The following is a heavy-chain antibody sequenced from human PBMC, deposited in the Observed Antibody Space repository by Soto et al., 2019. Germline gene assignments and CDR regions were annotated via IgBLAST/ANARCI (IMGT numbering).Heavy chain of an antibody. D-gene: IGHD6-6*01. CDR2: ISAGGSNT. V-gene: IGHV3-23*01. J-gene: IGHJ4*02. CDR3: AKEYSTSFDY. CDR1: GFSFSNYA. Sequence: LRLSCAASGFSFSNYAMNWVRQAPGKGLEWVSAISAGGSNTNYADSVKGRFTISSDNSKNTLYLQMNGLRADDTAVYYCAKEYSTSFDYWGQGTPVTVSS.